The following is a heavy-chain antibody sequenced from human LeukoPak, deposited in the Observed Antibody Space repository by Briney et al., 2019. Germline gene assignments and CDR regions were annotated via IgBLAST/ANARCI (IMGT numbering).Heavy chain of an antibody. CDR3: AREKMVLSGTNLYYFDY. D-gene: IGHD4/OR15-4a*01. Sequence: ASVKVSCRASGYRFTDYYIHWVRQAPGQGLEWMGWNDPNSGGTNYAQDFRGRVTMTRDTSISTAYMELSSLTSDDTALFYCAREKMVLSGTNLYYFDYWGQGTLVTVSS. J-gene: IGHJ4*02. V-gene: IGHV1-2*02. CDR2: NDPNSGGT. CDR1: GYRFTDYY.